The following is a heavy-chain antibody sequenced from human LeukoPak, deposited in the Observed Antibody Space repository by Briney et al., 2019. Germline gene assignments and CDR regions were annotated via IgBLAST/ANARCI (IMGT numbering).Heavy chain of an antibody. CDR1: GYGFTSYW. CDR2: IYPGDSDT. Sequence: GESLKISCKGSGYGFTSYWIGWVRQMPGKGLEWMGSIYPGDSDTRYSPSFQGQVTISADKSISTAYLQWSSLKASDTAMYYCARRTAMVTSNWVDPWGQGTLVTVSS. J-gene: IGHJ5*02. D-gene: IGHD5-18*01. CDR3: ARRTAMVTSNWVDP. V-gene: IGHV5-51*01.